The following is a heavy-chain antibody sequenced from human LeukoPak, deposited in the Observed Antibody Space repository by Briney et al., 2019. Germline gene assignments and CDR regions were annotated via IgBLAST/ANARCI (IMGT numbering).Heavy chain of an antibody. Sequence: PGRSLRLSCAPSGFTFSTYIMQWVRPAPDKGVEWVSVISQDGGNTLYAGSVKVRFTISGDNPKTTLHLQMNSLRFEYMAVYYCARGRYYGSGTYPYYYYDMDVWGQGSTVTVSS. D-gene: IGHD3-10*01. CDR2: ISQDGGNT. CDR3: ARGRYYGSGTYPYYYYDMDV. J-gene: IGHJ6*02. V-gene: IGHV3-30*04. CDR1: GFTFSTYI.